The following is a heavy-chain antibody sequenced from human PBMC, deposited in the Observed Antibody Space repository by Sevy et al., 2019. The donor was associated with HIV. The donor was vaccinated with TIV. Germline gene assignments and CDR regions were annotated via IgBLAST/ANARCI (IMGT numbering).Heavy chain of an antibody. J-gene: IGHJ4*02. CDR1: GGTFNSYI. CDR3: ARWSISLDY. Sequence: ASVKVSCKASGGTFNSYIVSWVRQAPGQGLEWMGGITPGLGTANYAQNFQDRLTITADQSTSTVYMELSSLRSEDTAVYYCARWSISLDYWGQGTLVTVSS. V-gene: IGHV1-69*08. D-gene: IGHD3-3*01. CDR2: ITPGLGTA.